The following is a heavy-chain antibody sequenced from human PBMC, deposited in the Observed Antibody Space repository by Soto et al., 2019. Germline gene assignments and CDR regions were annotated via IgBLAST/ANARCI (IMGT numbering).Heavy chain of an antibody. V-gene: IGHV3-23*01. CDR2: VTGGGHTT. CDR1: GFTFSRYA. D-gene: IGHD3-10*01. J-gene: IGHJ6*02. Sequence: GGSLRLSCAASGFTFSRYAMSWVRQAPGNGLEWVSTVTGGGHTTYNADSVNGRFTISRDNSKNTLYLQMNNLRAEDTAIYYCASSSGDLDVYGMDIWGPGTTVTVSS. CDR3: ASSSGDLDVYGMDI.